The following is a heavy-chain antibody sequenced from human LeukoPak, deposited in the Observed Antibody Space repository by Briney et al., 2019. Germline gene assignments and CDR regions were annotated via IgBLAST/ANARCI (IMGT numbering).Heavy chain of an antibody. J-gene: IGHJ3*01. Sequence: SETLSLTCAVSGGSISNSFWSWLRQPAGKGLEWIGHLFATGTPKYNPSLKSRVTVSLDTSKNHFFLNLPSVTAADTAVYYCAREVDQDYFGHFAFDLWGQGTMVSVSS. D-gene: IGHD3-10*01. CDR1: GGSISNSF. V-gene: IGHV4-4*07. CDR2: LFATGTP. CDR3: AREVDQDYFGHFAFDL.